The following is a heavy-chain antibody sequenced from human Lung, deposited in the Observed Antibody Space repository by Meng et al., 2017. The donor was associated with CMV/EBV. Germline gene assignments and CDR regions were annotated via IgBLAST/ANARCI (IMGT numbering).Heavy chain of an antibody. V-gene: IGHV3-30-3*01. CDR3: ARDDSSS. CDR2: ISYDGSNK. CDR1: GFTFSSYA. Sequence: QGQLGGSGGGVVHPGRSLRVSLAASGFTFSSYAMHWVRKAPGKGLEWVAVISYDGSNKYYADSVKGRFTISRDNSKNTLYLQMNSLRAEDTAVYYCARDDSSSWGQGTLVTVSS. J-gene: IGHJ5*02. D-gene: IGHD3-22*01.